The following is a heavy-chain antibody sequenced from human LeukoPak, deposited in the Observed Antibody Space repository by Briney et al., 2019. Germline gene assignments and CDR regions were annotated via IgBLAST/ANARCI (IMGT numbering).Heavy chain of an antibody. J-gene: IGHJ6*03. D-gene: IGHD3-22*01. CDR1: GYTFTSYG. CDR3: ARPTYYYDSSGSPVSGYMDV. CDR2: ISAYNGNT. Sequence: GASVKVSCKASGYTFTSYGISWVRQAPGQGLEWMGWISAYNGNTDYAQKLQGRVTMTTDTSTSTAYMELRSLRSDDTAVYYCARPTYYYDSSGSPVSGYMDVWGKGTTVTVSS. V-gene: IGHV1-18*01.